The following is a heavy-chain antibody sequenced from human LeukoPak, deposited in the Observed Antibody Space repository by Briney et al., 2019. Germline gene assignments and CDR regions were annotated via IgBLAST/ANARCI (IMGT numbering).Heavy chain of an antibody. CDR3: ARVSRWIVGADFDY. Sequence: GASVKVSCKASGYTFTGYYMHWVRQAPGQGLEWMGWINPNSGGTNYAQKFQGRVTMTRDTSISTAYMELSRLRSDDTAVYYCARVSRWIVGADFDYWGQGTLVTVSS. D-gene: IGHD1-26*01. V-gene: IGHV1-2*02. CDR2: INPNSGGT. CDR1: GYTFTGYY. J-gene: IGHJ4*02.